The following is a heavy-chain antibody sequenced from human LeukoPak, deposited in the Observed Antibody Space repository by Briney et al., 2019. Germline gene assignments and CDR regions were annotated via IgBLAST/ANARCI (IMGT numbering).Heavy chain of an antibody. CDR1: GFTFSSYG. J-gene: IGHJ4*02. V-gene: IGHV3-30*02. D-gene: IGHD2-2*03. CDR3: AKDGGYCSSTSCYPNSEYFDY. CDR2: IRYDGSNK. Sequence: GGSLRLSCAASGFTFSSYGMHWVLQAPGKGLEWVAFIRYDGSNKYYADSVKGRFTISRDNSKNTLYLQMSSLRAEDTAVYYCAKDGGYCSSTSCYPNSEYFDYWGQGTLVTVSS.